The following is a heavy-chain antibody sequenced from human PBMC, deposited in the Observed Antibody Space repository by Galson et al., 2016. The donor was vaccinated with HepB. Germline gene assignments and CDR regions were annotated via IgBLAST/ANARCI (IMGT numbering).Heavy chain of an antibody. CDR3: ARGIDNSGSYAGYFDH. V-gene: IGHV3-74*01. Sequence: SLRLSCAASGFTFSTYWMHWVRQAPGKGLVWVSRINGDGSSTTYADSVKGRFTISRDNAENTVYLQMNSLRAEDTAVYYCARGIDNSGSYAGYFDHWGQGVLVTVSS. J-gene: IGHJ4*02. CDR2: INGDGSST. CDR1: GFTFSTYW. D-gene: IGHD3-10*01.